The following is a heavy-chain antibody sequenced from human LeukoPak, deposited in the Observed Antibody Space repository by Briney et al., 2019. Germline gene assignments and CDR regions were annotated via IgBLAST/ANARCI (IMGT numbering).Heavy chain of an antibody. CDR1: GGSFSGYY. Sequence: SETLSLTCAVYGGSFSGYYWSWIRQPPGKGLEWIGEINHSGSTNYNPSLKSRVTISVDTSKNQFSLKLSSVTAADTAVYYCARFVEGGYVPDYWGQGTLVTVSS. V-gene: IGHV4-34*01. CDR3: ARFVEGGYVPDY. D-gene: IGHD5-12*01. CDR2: INHSGST. J-gene: IGHJ4*02.